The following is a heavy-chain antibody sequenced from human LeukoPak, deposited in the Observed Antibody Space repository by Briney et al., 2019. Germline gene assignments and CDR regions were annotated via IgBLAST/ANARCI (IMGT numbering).Heavy chain of an antibody. CDR3: AKEGDIVVVPAAYFDY. CDR2: INSSGGST. V-gene: IGHV3-23*01. Sequence: GGSLRLSCVASGFTFRSYAMSWVRQAPGKGLEWVSTINSSGGSTYYADSVKGRFTISRDNSKNTLYLQMNSLRAEDTAVYYCAKEGDIVVVPAAYFDYWGQGTLVTVSS. CDR1: GFTFRSYA. J-gene: IGHJ4*02. D-gene: IGHD2-2*01.